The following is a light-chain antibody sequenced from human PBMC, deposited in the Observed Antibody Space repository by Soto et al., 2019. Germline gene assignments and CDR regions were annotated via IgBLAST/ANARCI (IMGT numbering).Light chain of an antibody. J-gene: IGLJ1*01. V-gene: IGLV2-11*01. CDR2: DVT. CDR1: SSDVGFYNY. Sequence: QSVLTQPRSVSGSPGQSVTISCTGTSSDVGFYNYVSWYQHHPGKAPKLMIYDVTKRPSGVPDRFSGSKSGNTASLTISGLQAEDEADYYCCSYAGSYTLVFGTGTKLTVL. CDR3: CSYAGSYTLV.